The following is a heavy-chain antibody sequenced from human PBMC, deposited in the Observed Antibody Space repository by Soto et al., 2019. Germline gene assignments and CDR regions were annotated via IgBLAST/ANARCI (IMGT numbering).Heavy chain of an antibody. Sequence: ASETLSLTCTVSGGSVSSGSYYWSWIRQPPGKGLEWIGYIYYSGSTNYNPSLKSRVTISVDTSKNQFSLKLSSVTAADTAVYYCARDSLTTVTHYYYYGMDVWGQGTTVTVSS. CDR1: GGSVSSGSYY. V-gene: IGHV4-61*01. CDR3: ARDSLTTVTHYYYYGMDV. J-gene: IGHJ6*02. D-gene: IGHD4-4*01. CDR2: IYYSGST.